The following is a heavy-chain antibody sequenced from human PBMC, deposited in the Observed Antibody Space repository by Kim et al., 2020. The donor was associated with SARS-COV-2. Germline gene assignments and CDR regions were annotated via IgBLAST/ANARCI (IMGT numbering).Heavy chain of an antibody. D-gene: IGHD2-2*01. CDR2: ISGDGGST. CDR3: AKDMRYCSSTSCPDDAFDI. CDR1: GFTFDDYA. Sequence: GGSLRLSCAASGFTFDDYAMHWVRQAPGKGLEWVSLISGDGGSTYYADSVKGRFTISRDNSKNSLYLQMNSLRTEDTALYYCAKDMRYCSSTSCPDDAFDIWGQGTMVTVSS. V-gene: IGHV3-43*02. J-gene: IGHJ3*02.